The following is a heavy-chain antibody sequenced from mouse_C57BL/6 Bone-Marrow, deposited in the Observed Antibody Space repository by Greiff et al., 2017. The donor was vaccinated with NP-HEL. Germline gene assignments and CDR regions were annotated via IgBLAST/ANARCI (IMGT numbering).Heavy chain of an antibody. Sequence: EVKLMESGPGLVKPSQSLSLTCSVTGYSITSGYYWNWIRQFPGNKLEWMGYISYDGSNNYNPSLKNRISITRDTSKNQFFLKLNSVTTEDTATYYCASDYYGSSYEFAYWGQGTLVTVSA. J-gene: IGHJ3*01. D-gene: IGHD1-1*01. V-gene: IGHV3-6*01. CDR1: GYSITSGYY. CDR2: ISYDGSN. CDR3: ASDYYGSSYEFAY.